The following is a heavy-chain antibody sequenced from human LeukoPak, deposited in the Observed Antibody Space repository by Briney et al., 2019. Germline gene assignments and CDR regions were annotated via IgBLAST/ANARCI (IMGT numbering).Heavy chain of an antibody. J-gene: IGHJ4*02. D-gene: IGHD2-2*01. CDR2: ISSSGSTI. CDR3: AREYRLTYFDY. V-gene: IGHV3-48*04. CDR1: GFTFSRYS. Sequence: GGSLRLSCAASGFTFSRYSMNWVRQAPGKGLEWVSYISSSGSTIYYADSVKGRFTISRDNAKNSLYLQMNSLRAEDTAVYYCAREYRLTYFDYWGQGTLVTVSS.